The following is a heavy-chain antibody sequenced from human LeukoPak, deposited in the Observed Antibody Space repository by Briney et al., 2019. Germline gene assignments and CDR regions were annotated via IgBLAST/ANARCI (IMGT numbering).Heavy chain of an antibody. V-gene: IGHV1-69*05. CDR3: ARDSVNYYDPAGY. J-gene: IGHJ4*02. Sequence: SVKVSCKASGGTFSSYAISWVRQAPGQGLEWMGGIIPIFGTANYAQKFQGRVTITTDESTSTAYMELSSLRSEDTAVYYCARDSVNYYDPAGYWGQGTLVTVSS. CDR1: GGTFSSYA. CDR2: IIPIFGTA. D-gene: IGHD3-22*01.